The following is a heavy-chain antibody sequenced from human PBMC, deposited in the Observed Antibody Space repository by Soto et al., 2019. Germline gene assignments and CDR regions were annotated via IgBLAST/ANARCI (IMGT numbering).Heavy chain of an antibody. D-gene: IGHD3-22*01. CDR3: ATLPHYSSGYYYGPFGY. Sequence: ASVKVSCKASGGTFSSYAISWVRQAPGQGLEWMGGIIPIFGTANYAQKFQGRVTITADESTSTAYMELSSLRSEDTAVYYCATLPHYSSGYYYGPFGYWGQGTLVTVS. J-gene: IGHJ4*02. CDR1: GGTFSSYA. CDR2: IIPIFGTA. V-gene: IGHV1-69*13.